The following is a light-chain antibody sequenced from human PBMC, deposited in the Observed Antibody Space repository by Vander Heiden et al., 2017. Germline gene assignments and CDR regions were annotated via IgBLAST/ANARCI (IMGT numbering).Light chain of an antibody. Sequence: HSVLTQPPSVSGAPGQRVTISCTGSSPNIGAGYDVHWYQQLPGTALILLCYGNSNRPSGVPDLFYGAKSGTSALPTIAGLQSEEDAYYSCTSYNSRLRVFGGGTKLTVL. CDR3: TSYNSRLRV. J-gene: IGLJ3*02. CDR1: SPNIGAGYD. V-gene: IGLV1-40*01. CDR2: GNS.